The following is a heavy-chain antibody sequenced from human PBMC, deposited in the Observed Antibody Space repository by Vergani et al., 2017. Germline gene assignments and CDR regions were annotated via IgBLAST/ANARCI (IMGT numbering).Heavy chain of an antibody. CDR3: ARHRGSGCFFPSSYFYGMDV. D-gene: IGHD3-10*01. Sequence: QVQLQESGPGLVKPSETLTLTCDVSDSSIMANPYWGWFRQSPGKGLEWIGCIHHSGYTHYNSSLKSRVSISIVSSSKFSLILTSVTAADTAIYYCARHRGSGCFFPSSYFYGMDVWGHGTTVTVSS. J-gene: IGHJ6*02. CDR2: IHHSGYT. CDR1: DSSIMANPY. V-gene: IGHV4-38-2*01.